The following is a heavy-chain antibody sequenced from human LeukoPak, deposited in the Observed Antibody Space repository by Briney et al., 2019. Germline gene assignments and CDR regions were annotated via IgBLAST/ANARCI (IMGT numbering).Heavy chain of an antibody. Sequence: SETLSLTCTVPGGSISSYYWSWIRQPPGKGLEWIGYIYYSGSTNYNPSLKSRVTISVDTSKNQFSLKLSSVTAADTAVYYCARDLFGLRELDVWGQGTMVTVSS. CDR1: GGSISSYY. V-gene: IGHV4-59*01. CDR3: ARDLFGLRELDV. J-gene: IGHJ3*01. CDR2: IYYSGST. D-gene: IGHD3-10*02.